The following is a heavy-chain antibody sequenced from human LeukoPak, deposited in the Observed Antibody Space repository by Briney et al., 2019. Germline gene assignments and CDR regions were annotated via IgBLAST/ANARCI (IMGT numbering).Heavy chain of an antibody. V-gene: IGHV1-2*02. D-gene: IGHD6-19*01. CDR2: IDPNTGGT. CDR3: AREDSSGWYYDY. J-gene: IGHJ4*02. Sequence: GASVKVSCKASEYTFTVSYMHWVRQAPGQGLEWMGWIDPNTGGTNYAQRFQGRVTMTRDTSISTAYMELSRLRSDDTVVYYCAREDSSGWYYDYWGQGTLVIVSS. CDR1: EYTFTVSY.